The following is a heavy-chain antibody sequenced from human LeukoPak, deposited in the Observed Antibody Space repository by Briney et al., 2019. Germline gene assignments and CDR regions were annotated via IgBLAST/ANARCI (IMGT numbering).Heavy chain of an antibody. CDR3: ARDKEVGATRLDD. CDR1: GGSISNYF. CDR2: IKQDGSEK. D-gene: IGHD1-26*01. Sequence: ETLSLTCTVSGGSISNYFWSWVRQAPGKGLEWVANIKQDGSEKYYVDSVKGRFTISRDNAKNSLDLQMSSLRAEDTAVYYCARDKEVGATRLDDWGQGTLVTVSS. J-gene: IGHJ4*02. V-gene: IGHV3-7*01.